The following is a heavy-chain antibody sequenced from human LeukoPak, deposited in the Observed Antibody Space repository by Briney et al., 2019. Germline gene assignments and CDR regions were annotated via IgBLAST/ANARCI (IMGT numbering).Heavy chain of an antibody. CDR2: INPNSGGT. J-gene: IGHJ4*02. D-gene: IGHD6-19*01. Sequence: GASVKVSCKASGYTFTGYYMRWVRQAPGQGLEWMGRINPNSGGTNYAQKFQGRVTMTRDTSISTAYMELSRLRSDDTAVYYCARGVAVASTSFDYWGQGTLVTVSS. CDR3: ARGVAVASTSFDY. CDR1: GYTFTGYY. V-gene: IGHV1-2*06.